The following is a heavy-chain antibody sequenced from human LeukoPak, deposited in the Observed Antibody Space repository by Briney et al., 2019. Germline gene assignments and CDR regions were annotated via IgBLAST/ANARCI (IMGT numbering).Heavy chain of an antibody. CDR3: ARDTYYYDRSGYSNYYGMDV. CDR2: ISYSGST. CDR1: GGSISSGDYY. J-gene: IGHJ6*02. Sequence: PSQTLSLTCTVSGGSISSGDYYWSWIRQPPGKGLEWIGYISYSGSTYYNPSLKSRVTISVDTSKNQFSLKLSSVTAADTAVYYCARDTYYYDRSGYSNYYGMDVWGQGTTVTVSS. V-gene: IGHV4-30-4*01. D-gene: IGHD3-22*01.